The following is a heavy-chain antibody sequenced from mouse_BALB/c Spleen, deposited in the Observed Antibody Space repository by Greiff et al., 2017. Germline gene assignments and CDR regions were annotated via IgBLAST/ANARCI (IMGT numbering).Heavy chain of an antibody. CDR1: GFSLTSYG. CDR2: IWAGGST. Sequence: QVQLKESGPGLVAPSQSLSITCTVSGFSLTSYGVHWVRQPPGKGLEWLGVIWAGGSTNYNSALMSRLSISKDNSKSQVFLKMNSLQTDDTAMYCCARITNWYFDVWGAGTTVTVSS. V-gene: IGHV2-9*02. J-gene: IGHJ1*01. D-gene: IGHD2-4*01. CDR3: ARITNWYFDV.